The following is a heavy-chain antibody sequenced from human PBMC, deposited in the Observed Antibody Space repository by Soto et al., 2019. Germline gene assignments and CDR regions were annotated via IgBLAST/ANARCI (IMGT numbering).Heavy chain of an antibody. CDR2: INPSGGST. Sequence: ASVKVSCKASGYTFTSYYMHWVRQAPGQGLEWMGIINPSGGSTSYAQKFQGRVTMTRDTSTSTVYMELSSLRSEDTAVYYCARVNYYDSSGYIRYYYYYGMDVWGQGTTVTVSS. CDR1: GYTFTSYY. V-gene: IGHV1-46*01. J-gene: IGHJ6*02. D-gene: IGHD3-22*01. CDR3: ARVNYYDSSGYIRYYYYYGMDV.